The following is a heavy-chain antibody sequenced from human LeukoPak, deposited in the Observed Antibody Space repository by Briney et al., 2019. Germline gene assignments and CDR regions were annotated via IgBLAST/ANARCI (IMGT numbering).Heavy chain of an antibody. CDR2: INPNSGGT. D-gene: IGHD3-3*01. CDR1: GYSFTGYY. Sequence: ASVKVSCKASGYSFTGYYMHWVRQAPGQGLEWMGWINPNSGGTNYAQKFQGRVTMTRDTSISQAYMELSRLRSDDTAVYYCARGGDMVTIFGVVIFHRYYYYMDVWGKGTTVTVSS. J-gene: IGHJ6*03. V-gene: IGHV1-2*02. CDR3: ARGGDMVTIFGVVIFHRYYYYMDV.